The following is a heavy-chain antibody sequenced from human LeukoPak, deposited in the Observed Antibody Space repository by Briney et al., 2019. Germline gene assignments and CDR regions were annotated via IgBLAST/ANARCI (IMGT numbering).Heavy chain of an antibody. V-gene: IGHV3-21*01. Sequence: PGGSLRLSCAASGFTFSSYSMNWVRQAPGKGLEWVSSISSSSYIYYADSVKGRFTISRDNAKNSLYLQMNSLRAEDTAVYYCARVGFGVVPAAMSNDYWGQGTLVTVSS. CDR2: ISSSSYI. D-gene: IGHD2-2*01. CDR3: ARVGFGVVPAAMSNDY. J-gene: IGHJ4*02. CDR1: GFTFSSYS.